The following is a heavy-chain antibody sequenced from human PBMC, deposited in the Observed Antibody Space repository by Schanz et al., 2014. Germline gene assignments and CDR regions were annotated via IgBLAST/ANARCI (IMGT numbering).Heavy chain of an antibody. CDR2: ITGSSDTI. Sequence: EVQLLESGGGLVQPGGSLRLSCAASGFTFRDYAMSWVRQAPGKGLQWVSGITGSSDTIVYADSVKGRFTISRDNSKNTLYLQMNSLRADDSAVFYCAKQYASGTQAYFDYWGQGALVTVSS. D-gene: IGHD3-10*01. CDR1: GFTFRDYA. V-gene: IGHV3-23*01. CDR3: AKQYASGTQAYFDY. J-gene: IGHJ4*02.